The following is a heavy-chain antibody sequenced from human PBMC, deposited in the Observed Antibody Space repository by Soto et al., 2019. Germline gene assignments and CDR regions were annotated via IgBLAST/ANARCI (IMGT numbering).Heavy chain of an antibody. V-gene: IGHV3-33*01. CDR2: IWYDGSNK. J-gene: IGHJ3*02. CDR1: GFTFSSYG. Sequence: GGSLRLSCAASGFTFSSYGMHWVRQAPGKGLEWVAVIWYDGSNKYYADSVKGRFTISRDNSKNTLYLQMNSLRAEDTAVYYCARGYNYYDSSGHDAFDIWGQGTMVTVSS. CDR3: ARGYNYYDSSGHDAFDI. D-gene: IGHD3-22*01.